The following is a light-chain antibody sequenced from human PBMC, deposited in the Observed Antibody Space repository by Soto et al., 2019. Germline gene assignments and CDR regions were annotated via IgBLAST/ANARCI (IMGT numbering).Light chain of an antibody. CDR3: QQYNNWPSWT. V-gene: IGKV3-15*01. CDR2: GAS. J-gene: IGKJ1*01. Sequence: EIVMTQSPGTLSVSPGERATLSCRASQSVSSNLAWYQQKPGQAPRLLIYGASTRATGIPARFSGSGSGTEFTLTISSLQSEDFAVHYCQQYNNWPSWTLGQGTKVEIK. CDR1: QSVSSN.